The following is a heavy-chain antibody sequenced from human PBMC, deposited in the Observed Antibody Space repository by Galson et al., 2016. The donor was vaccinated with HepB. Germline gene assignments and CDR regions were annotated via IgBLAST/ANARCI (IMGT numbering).Heavy chain of an antibody. CDR2: ITSSSGSI. Sequence: SLRLSCAASGFSFSGYSMNWVRQAPGKGLEWLSHITSSSGSIYYADSVKGRFAISRDNAKNSLFLQMNFLRAEDTAVYYCASFGDWVYYGVDVWGKGTTVIVSS. CDR3: ASFGDWVYYGVDV. V-gene: IGHV3-48*01. J-gene: IGHJ6*04. D-gene: IGHD3-16*01. CDR1: GFSFSGYS.